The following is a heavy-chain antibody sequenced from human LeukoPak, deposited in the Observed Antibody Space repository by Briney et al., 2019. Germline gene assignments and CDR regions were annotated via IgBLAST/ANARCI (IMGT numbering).Heavy chain of an antibody. V-gene: IGHV1-18*01. CDR1: GYTFTSYG. CDR3: ARESHETREDY. D-gene: IGHD1-1*01. Sequence: ASVTVSCKASGYTFTSYGISWVRQAPGQGLEWMGWISANNGDTDYPPKLQDRVTMTTDTYTSTAYMELRSLRSDDTAMYYCARESHETREDYWGQGTLVTVSS. J-gene: IGHJ4*02. CDR2: ISANNGDT.